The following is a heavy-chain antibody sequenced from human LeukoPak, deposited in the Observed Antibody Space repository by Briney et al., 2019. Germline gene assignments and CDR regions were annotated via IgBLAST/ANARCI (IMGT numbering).Heavy chain of an antibody. CDR3: ARAPGSCTNGLCYTEFDY. J-gene: IGHJ4*02. Sequence: GGSLRLSCAASGFTFSYYAMHWVRQAPGKGLEWVAVISNDGSNKYYPDSVKGRFTISRDHSKNTLYLHMNSLRAEDTAVYYCARAPGSCTNGLCYTEFDYWGQGTQVTVSS. V-gene: IGHV3-30*01. CDR2: ISNDGSNK. D-gene: IGHD2-8*01. CDR1: GFTFSYYA.